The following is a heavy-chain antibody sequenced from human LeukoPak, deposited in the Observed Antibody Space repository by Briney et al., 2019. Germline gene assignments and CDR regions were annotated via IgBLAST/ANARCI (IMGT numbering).Heavy chain of an antibody. Sequence: GGSLRLSCAASGLTFSSDAMTWVRQAPGKGLEWIAYIGSVSSPIFYANSVKGRFTISRDNAKNTVYLQMDSLRTEDTAVYYCVRGEAHDSWGQGTLITVSS. J-gene: IGHJ4*02. D-gene: IGHD1-26*01. CDR2: IGSVSSPI. CDR1: GLTFSSDA. CDR3: VRGEAHDS. V-gene: IGHV3-48*04.